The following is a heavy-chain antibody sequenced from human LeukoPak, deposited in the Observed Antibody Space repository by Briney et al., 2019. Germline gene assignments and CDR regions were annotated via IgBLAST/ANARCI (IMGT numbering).Heavy chain of an antibody. V-gene: IGHV3-48*01. J-gene: IGHJ5*02. CDR2: ISSGSNTI. D-gene: IGHD6-19*01. CDR3: ARRSLAQWLVCGFDP. CDR1: KFTFSTYN. Sequence: GGSLRLSCTASKFTFSTYNLNWVRQAPGKGLEWISYISSGSNTIYYADSVKGRFTISRDNAKSSLYLQMNSLRAEDTAVYYCARRSLAQWLVCGFDPWGQGTLVTVSS.